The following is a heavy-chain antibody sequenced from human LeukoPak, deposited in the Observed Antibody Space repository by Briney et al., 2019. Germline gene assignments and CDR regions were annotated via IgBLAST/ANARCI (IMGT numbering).Heavy chain of an antibody. Sequence: GGSLRLSCAASGFTFSSYSMNWVRQAPGKGLEWVSSISSSSSYIYYADSVKGRFTISRDNAKNSLYLQMNSLRAEDTAVYYCARKCLYCSSTNWFDPWGQGTLVTVSS. D-gene: IGHD2-2*01. CDR2: ISSSSSYI. CDR1: GFTFSSYS. V-gene: IGHV3-21*01. J-gene: IGHJ5*02. CDR3: ARKCLYCSSTNWFDP.